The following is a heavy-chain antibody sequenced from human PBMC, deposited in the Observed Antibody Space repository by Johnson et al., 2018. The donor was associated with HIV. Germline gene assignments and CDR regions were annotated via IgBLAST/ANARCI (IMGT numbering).Heavy chain of an antibody. Sequence: VQLVESGGGVVRPGGSLRLSCAASGFTFDDYGMSWVRQAPGKGLEWVFGINWNGGSTGYADSVKGRFTIPRDNAKNSLYLQMNSLRAEDTALYYCAKDQAPVVPAGRGAFEIWGQGTMVTVSS. J-gene: IGHJ3*02. CDR1: GFTFDDYG. D-gene: IGHD2-2*01. V-gene: IGHV3-20*04. CDR2: INWNGGST. CDR3: AKDQAPVVPAGRGAFEI.